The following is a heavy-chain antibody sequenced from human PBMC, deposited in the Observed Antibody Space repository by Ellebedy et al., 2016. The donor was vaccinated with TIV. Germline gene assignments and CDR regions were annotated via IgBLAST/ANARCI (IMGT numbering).Heavy chain of an antibody. D-gene: IGHD6-19*01. CDR2: ISVNTGIT. CDR3: ATSATFVASGRGDY. CDR1: GYSFTSHG. J-gene: IGHJ4*02. Sequence: AASVKVSCKASGYSFTSHGISWVRQAPGQGPEWMGAISVNTGITDYAQKLQDRVTMTTDTSTNTAYMELKSLRSDDTGMYYCATSATFVASGRGDYWGQGTQVTVSS. V-gene: IGHV1-18*01.